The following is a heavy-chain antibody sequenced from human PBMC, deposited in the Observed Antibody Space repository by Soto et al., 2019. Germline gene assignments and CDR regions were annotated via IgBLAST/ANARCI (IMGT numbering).Heavy chain of an antibody. D-gene: IGHD6-6*01. V-gene: IGHV2-5*02. CDR2: IYWDDDK. CDR3: AHRVPGSDIGSSSLFDY. J-gene: IGHJ4*02. Sequence: QITLKESGPTLVNPTQTLTLTCTFSGFSLSTSGVGVGWISQPPGNALEWLALIYWDDDKRYSPSLKSRLTITKDTSKNQVVLTMTNMDPVDTATYYCAHRVPGSDIGSSSLFDYWGQGTLVTVSS. CDR1: GFSLSTSGVG.